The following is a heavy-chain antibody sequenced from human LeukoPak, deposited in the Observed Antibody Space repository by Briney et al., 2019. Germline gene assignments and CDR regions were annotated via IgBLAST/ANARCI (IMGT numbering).Heavy chain of an antibody. V-gene: IGHV3-23*01. Sequence: GGSLRLSCVASGFSFSSFAMSWVRQAPGKGLEWVSVISGLGDSTSYAESVKGRFTISRDNSKNTVYLLMNSLRGEDTAVYYCAKGPAKYSGYDYFEYWGQGTLVTVSS. CDR3: AKGPAKYSGYDYFEY. J-gene: IGHJ4*02. CDR2: ISGLGDST. CDR1: GFSFSSFA. D-gene: IGHD5-12*01.